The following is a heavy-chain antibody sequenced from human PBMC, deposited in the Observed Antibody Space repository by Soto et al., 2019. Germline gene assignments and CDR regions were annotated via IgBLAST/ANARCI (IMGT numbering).Heavy chain of an antibody. D-gene: IGHD6-13*01. V-gene: IGHV1-18*01. J-gene: IGHJ4*02. Sequence: ASVKVSCKASGYTFTSYGISWVRQAPGQGLEWMGWISAYNGNTNYAQKLQGRVTMTTDTSTSTAYMELRSLRSDDTAVYYCARDRGLLAAVYQICPCDYWGKGTLVTVSS. CDR1: GYTFTSYG. CDR2: ISAYNGNT. CDR3: ARDRGLLAAVYQICPCDY.